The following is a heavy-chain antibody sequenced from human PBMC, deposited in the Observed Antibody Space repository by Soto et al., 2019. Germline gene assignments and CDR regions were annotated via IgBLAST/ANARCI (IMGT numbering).Heavy chain of an antibody. CDR1: GFTFSSYA. V-gene: IGHV3-30-3*01. Sequence: QVQLVESGGGVVQPGRSLRLSCAASGFTFSSYAMHWVRQAPGKGLEWVAVISYDGSNKYYADSVKGRFTISRDNSKNTLYLQMNSLRAEDTAVYYCAREDYGDYGVGWIDPWGQGTLVTVSS. D-gene: IGHD4-17*01. CDR3: AREDYGDYGVGWIDP. CDR2: ISYDGSNK. J-gene: IGHJ5*02.